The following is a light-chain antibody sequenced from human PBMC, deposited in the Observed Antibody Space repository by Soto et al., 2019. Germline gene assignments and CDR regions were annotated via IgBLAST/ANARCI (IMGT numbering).Light chain of an antibody. CDR3: CSYAGSSTFV. CDR2: EGS. J-gene: IGLJ2*01. Sequence: QSVLTQPASVSGSPGQSITISCTGTSSDVGSYNLVSRYQQHPGKAPKLMIYEGSKRPSGVSNRFSGSKSGNTASLTISGLQAEDEADYYCCSYAGSSTFVFGGGTKVTVL. V-gene: IGLV2-23*03. CDR1: SSDVGSYNL.